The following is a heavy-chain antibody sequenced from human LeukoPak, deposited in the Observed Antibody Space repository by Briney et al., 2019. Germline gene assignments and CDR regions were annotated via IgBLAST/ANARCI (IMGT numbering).Heavy chain of an antibody. D-gene: IGHD1-26*01. V-gene: IGHV3-74*01. J-gene: IGHJ4*02. Sequence: QTGGSLRLSCAASGFTFSNYWMHWVRQAPGKGLVWVSRINTDGSTTSYVDSVKGRFTISRDNPKNTLYLHMNSLRAEDTAVYYCERVPVGSYSFDYWRQGTLVTVSS. CDR2: INTDGSTT. CDR1: GFTFSNYW. CDR3: ERVPVGSYSFDY.